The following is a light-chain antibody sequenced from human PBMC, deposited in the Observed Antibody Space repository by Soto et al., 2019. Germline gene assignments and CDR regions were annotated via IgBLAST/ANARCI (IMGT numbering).Light chain of an antibody. J-gene: IGLJ1*01. Sequence: QSALTQPASVSGSPGQSITISCTGTSSDVGGYIYVSWYQQHPGKAPKLMIYEVSNRPSGVSNRFSGSKSGNTASLTISGLQPEDEADYYCSSYTSSSLYVFGTGTKLTVL. V-gene: IGLV2-14*01. CDR3: SSYTSSSLYV. CDR2: EVS. CDR1: SSDVGGYIY.